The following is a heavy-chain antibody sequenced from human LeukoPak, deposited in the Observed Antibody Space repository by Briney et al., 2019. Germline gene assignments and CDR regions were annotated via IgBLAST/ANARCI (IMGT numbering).Heavy chain of an antibody. CDR2: IYSGGST. V-gene: IGHV4-4*07. CDR1: GGSISSYY. D-gene: IGHD6-19*01. CDR3: ARGPQSSGWYRVDY. Sequence: SETLSLTCTVSGGSISSYYWSWIRQPAGKGLEWIGRIYSGGSTNYNPSLKSRVTMSVDTSKNQFSLNLSSVTAADTAVYYCARGPQSSGWYRVDYWGQGTLVTVSS. J-gene: IGHJ4*02.